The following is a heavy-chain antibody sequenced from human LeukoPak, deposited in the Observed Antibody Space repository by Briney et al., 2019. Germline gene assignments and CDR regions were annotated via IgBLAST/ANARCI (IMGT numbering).Heavy chain of an antibody. D-gene: IGHD3-9*01. CDR1: GGSISSYY. CDR3: ARILTGYYIDY. Sequence: PSETLSLTCTVSGGSISSYYWSWMRQPPGKGLEWIGYIYYSGITNYNPSLKSRVTISVDTSKKQFSLKLSSVTAADTAVYYCARILTGYYIDYWGQGILVTVSS. V-gene: IGHV4-59*01. CDR2: IYYSGIT. J-gene: IGHJ4*02.